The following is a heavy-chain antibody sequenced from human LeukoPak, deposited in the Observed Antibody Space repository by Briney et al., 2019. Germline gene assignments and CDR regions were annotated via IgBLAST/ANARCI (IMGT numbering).Heavy chain of an antibody. CDR1: GFTFSDYY. CDR2: ISSSGGTI. Sequence: GGSLRLSCAASGFTFSDYYMSWIRQAPGKGLEWVSYISSSGGTIYYADSVKGRFTISRDNAKNSLYLQMNSLRAEDTAVYYCARDRSPDYYYYGMDVWGQGTTVTVSS. V-gene: IGHV3-11*01. J-gene: IGHJ6*02. CDR3: ARDRSPDYYYYGMDV.